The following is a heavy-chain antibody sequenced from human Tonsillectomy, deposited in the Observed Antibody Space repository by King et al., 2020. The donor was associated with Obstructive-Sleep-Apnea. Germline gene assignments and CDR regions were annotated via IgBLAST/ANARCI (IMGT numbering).Heavy chain of an antibody. V-gene: IGHV3-21*01. D-gene: IGHD5-12*01. CDR3: AILNVDIVATGVL. J-gene: IGHJ4*02. CDR1: GFSFSSYS. Sequence: VQLVQSGGGLVKPGGSLRLSCAASGFSFSSYSMNWVRQAPGKGLEWVSSISSSSTYIYYADSVKGRFTISRDNAKNSLYLQMNSLRAEDMAVYYCAILNVDIVATGVLWGQGTLVTVSS. CDR2: ISSSSTYI.